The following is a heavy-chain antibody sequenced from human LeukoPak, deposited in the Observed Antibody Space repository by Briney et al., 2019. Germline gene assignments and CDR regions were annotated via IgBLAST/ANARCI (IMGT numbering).Heavy chain of an antibody. CDR3: ARGGDWAHDS. Sequence: SETLSLTCAVYGGSFSGYYWSWIRQPPGKGLEWIGEINHSGSTNYNPSLKSRLTLSVDVSKNQFSLKLSSVTAADAAVYYCARGGDWAHDSWGQGTLVTVSS. V-gene: IGHV4-34*01. CDR2: INHSGST. CDR1: GGSFSGYY. J-gene: IGHJ5*01. D-gene: IGHD3-16*01.